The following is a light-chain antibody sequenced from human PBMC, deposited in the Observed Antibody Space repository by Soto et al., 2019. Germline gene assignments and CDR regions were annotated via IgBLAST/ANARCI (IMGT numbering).Light chain of an antibody. CDR2: EVS. CDR1: SSDVGGYNY. Sequence: QSVLTQPPSASGSPGQSVTISCTGTSSDVGGYNYVSWYQQHPGKAPKLMIFEVSVRPSGVPDRFSGSKSGNTASLTVSGLQAEDEADYSCSSYAGSNNLVFGGGTKLTVL. V-gene: IGLV2-8*01. J-gene: IGLJ2*01. CDR3: SSYAGSNNLV.